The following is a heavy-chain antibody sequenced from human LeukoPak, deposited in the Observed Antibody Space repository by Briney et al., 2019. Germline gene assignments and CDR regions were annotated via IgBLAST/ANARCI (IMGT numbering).Heavy chain of an antibody. CDR2: ISSSGSTI. CDR1: GFTFSDAW. CDR3: ARGGGYNRYYFDY. D-gene: IGHD5-24*01. V-gene: IGHV3-11*04. J-gene: IGHJ4*02. Sequence: GGSLRLSCAASGFTFSDAWMNWVRQAPGKGLEWVSYISSSGSTIYYADSVKGRFTISRDNAKNSLYLQMNSLRAEDTAVYYCARGGGYNRYYFDYWGQGTLVTVSS.